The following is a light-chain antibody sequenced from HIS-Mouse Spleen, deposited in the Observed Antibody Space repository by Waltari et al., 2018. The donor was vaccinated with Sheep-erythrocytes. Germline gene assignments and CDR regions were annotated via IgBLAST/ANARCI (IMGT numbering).Light chain of an antibody. Sequence: QSVLTQPPSASGTPGQRVTISCSGSSSNIGSNYVYWYQQLPGTAPKLLIYRNNQRPSGVPDRFSDSKSGNTASLTISGLQAEDEADYYCCSYAGSYNHVFATGTKVTVL. J-gene: IGLJ1*01. CDR2: RNN. CDR1: SSNIGSNY. V-gene: IGLV1-47*01. CDR3: CSYAGSYNHV.